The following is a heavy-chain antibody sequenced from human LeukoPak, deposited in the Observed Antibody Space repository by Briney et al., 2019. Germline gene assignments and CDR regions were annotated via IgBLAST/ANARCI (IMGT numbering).Heavy chain of an antibody. CDR1: GGSISSSSYY. Sequence: PSETLSLTCTVSGGSISSSSYYWGWIRQPPGKGLEWIGSIYYTGSTNYNPSLKSRVTISVDTSKNQFSLKLSSVTAADTAVYYCARARSGYRRFDIWGQGTMVTVSS. V-gene: IGHV4-39*07. D-gene: IGHD6-25*01. CDR3: ARARSGYRRFDI. J-gene: IGHJ3*02. CDR2: IYYTGST.